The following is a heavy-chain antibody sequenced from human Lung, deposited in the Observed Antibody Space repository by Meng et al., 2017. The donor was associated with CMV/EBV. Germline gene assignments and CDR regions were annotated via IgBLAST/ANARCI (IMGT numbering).Heavy chain of an antibody. Sequence: SVKVSCKASGYTFTGYYMYWVRQAPGQGLEWMGWINPKTGGTRYAQKFQGRVSMTRDTSISTAYMELSRLRSDDTAVYYCARDRSVIITENFDFWGQGTLVTVSS. D-gene: IGHD1-14*01. J-gene: IGHJ4*02. CDR3: ARDRSVIITENFDF. V-gene: IGHV1-2*02. CDR1: GYTFTGYY. CDR2: INPKTGGT.